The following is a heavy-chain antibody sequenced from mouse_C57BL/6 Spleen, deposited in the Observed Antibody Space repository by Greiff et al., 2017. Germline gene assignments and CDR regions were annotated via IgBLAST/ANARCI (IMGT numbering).Heavy chain of an antibody. J-gene: IGHJ2*01. D-gene: IGHD1-2*01. V-gene: IGHV1-54*01. CDR1: GYAFTNYL. CDR3: ARGYVSFDY. Sequence: QVQLQQSGAELVRPGTSVKVSCKASGYAFTNYLIEWVKQRPGQGLEWIGVINPGSGGTNYNEKFKGKATLTADTSSSTAYMQLSSLTSEDSAVYFCARGYVSFDYWGQGTTLTVSS. CDR2: INPGSGGT.